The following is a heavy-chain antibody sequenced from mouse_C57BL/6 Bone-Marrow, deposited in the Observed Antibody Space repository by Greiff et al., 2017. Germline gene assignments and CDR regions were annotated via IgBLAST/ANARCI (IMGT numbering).Heavy chain of an antibody. CDR2: INPSSGYT. CDR1: GYTFTSYW. Sequence: QFQLQQSGAELAKPGASVKLSCKASGYTFTSYWMHWVKQRPGQGLEWIGYINPSSGYTKYNQKFKDKATLTADKSSSTAYMQLSSLTYEDSAVYYCARCYYGNYWAMDYWGQGTSVTVSS. CDR3: ARCYYGNYWAMDY. J-gene: IGHJ4*01. D-gene: IGHD2-1*01. V-gene: IGHV1-7*01.